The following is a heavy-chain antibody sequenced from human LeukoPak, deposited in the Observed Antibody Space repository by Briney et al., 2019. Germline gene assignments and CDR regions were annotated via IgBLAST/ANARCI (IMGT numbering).Heavy chain of an antibody. CDR2: MNPNSGNT. CDR1: GYAFTSYD. Sequence: ASVKVSCKASGYAFTSYDINWMRQATGQGLEWMGWMNPNSGNTGYAQKFQGRVTMTRNTSISTAYMELSSLRSEDTAVYYCARDFPEDDSGYAGWGQGTLVTVSS. V-gene: IGHV1-8*01. CDR3: ARDFPEDDSGYAG. D-gene: IGHD5-12*01. J-gene: IGHJ4*02.